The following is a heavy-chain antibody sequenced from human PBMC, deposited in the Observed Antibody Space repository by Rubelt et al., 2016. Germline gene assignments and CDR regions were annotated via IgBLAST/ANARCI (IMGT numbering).Heavy chain of an antibody. CDR2: ISSVGDYI. J-gene: IGHJ4*02. CDR3: ARWPIDY. CDR1: GFTFGDYA. Sequence: VQLLDSGGGLVQPGRSLRLSCTASGFTFGDYAMSWVRQAPGKGLEWVSSISSVGDYIYYADSVRGRFTISRDNAKNTLYLQMNSLRVEDTAVYYCARWPIDYWGQGTLVTVSS. V-gene: IGHV3-48*03.